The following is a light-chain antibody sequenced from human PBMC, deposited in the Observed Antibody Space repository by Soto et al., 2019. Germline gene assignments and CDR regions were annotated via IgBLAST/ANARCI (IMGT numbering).Light chain of an antibody. CDR2: TVN. CDR1: SSDVGGYKY. CDR3: NSYTSSSSYV. V-gene: IGLV2-14*01. J-gene: IGLJ1*01. Sequence: QSVLTQPASVSGSPGQSSTISCTGTSSDVGGYKYVSWYQQHPGKAPKLLIYTVNNRPSGVSNRFSGSKSGNTASLTISGLQAEDEADYYCNSYTSSSSYVFGTGTKVTVL.